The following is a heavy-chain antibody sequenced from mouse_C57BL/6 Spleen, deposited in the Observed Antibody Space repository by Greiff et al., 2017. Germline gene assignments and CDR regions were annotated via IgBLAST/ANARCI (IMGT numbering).Heavy chain of an antibody. Sequence: QVQLQPSGAELVNPGASVKLSCKASGYTFTEYNIHWVKPRSGQGLEWIGWFYPGSGSLKSNEKFNDKATLTADISSSTVYLELSRLTSEDSAVYFCARHRDSSGYPGHLDYWGQGTTLTVSS. J-gene: IGHJ2*01. CDR2: FYPGSGSL. V-gene: IGHV1-62-2*01. CDR1: GYTFTEYN. D-gene: IGHD3-2*02. CDR3: ARHRDSSGYPGHLDY.